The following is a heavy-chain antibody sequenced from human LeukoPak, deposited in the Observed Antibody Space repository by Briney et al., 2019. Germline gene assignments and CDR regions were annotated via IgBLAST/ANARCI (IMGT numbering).Heavy chain of an antibody. CDR1: GGSISSSSYH. J-gene: IGHJ4*02. CDR3: ARSSSWYVQADY. Sequence: SETLSLTCTVSGGSISSSSYHWGWIRQPPGMGLEWIGTIHYSGSTNYNPSLKSRVTISVDTSKNQFSLKLSSVTAADTAVYYCARSSSWYVQADYWGQGTLVTVSS. D-gene: IGHD6-13*01. CDR2: IHYSGST. V-gene: IGHV4-39*07.